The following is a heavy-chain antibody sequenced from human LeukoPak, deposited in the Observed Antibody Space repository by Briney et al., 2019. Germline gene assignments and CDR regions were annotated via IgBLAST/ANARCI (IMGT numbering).Heavy chain of an antibody. J-gene: IGHJ4*02. Sequence: GGSLRLSCAASGFTFSSYAMHWVRQAPGKGLEWVAVIWYDGSSKDYADSVKGRFTFSRDNSKNTLYLQMNSLTVEDTAVYYCARSQSSSLIDYWGQGTLVTVSS. CDR2: IWYDGSSK. CDR1: GFTFSSYA. D-gene: IGHD6-13*01. V-gene: IGHV3-33*08. CDR3: ARSQSSSLIDY.